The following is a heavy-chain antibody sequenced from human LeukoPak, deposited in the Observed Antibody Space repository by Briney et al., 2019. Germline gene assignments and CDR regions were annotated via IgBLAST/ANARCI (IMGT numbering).Heavy chain of an antibody. CDR2: ISGSGGST. D-gene: IGHD3-3*01. J-gene: IGHJ5*02. CDR3: AKNPTYYDFWSGYNVPWFDP. CDR1: GFTFSSYA. Sequence: PGGSLRLSCAASGFTFSSYAMSWVRQAPGKGLEWVSAISGSGGSTYYADSVKGRFTISRDNSKNTLYLQMNSLRAEDTAVYYCAKNPTYYDFWSGYNVPWFDPWGQGTLVTVSS. V-gene: IGHV3-23*01.